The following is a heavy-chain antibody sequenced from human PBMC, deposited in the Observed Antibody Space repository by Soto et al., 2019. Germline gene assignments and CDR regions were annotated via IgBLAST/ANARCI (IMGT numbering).Heavy chain of an antibody. CDR2: IVTVFGTA. Sequence: QVQLVQSGADVKKPGSSVKVSCKASGGTLNYNTFSWVRQAPGQGLEWMGGIVTVFGTANHAQKFQGRLTITVDPSTNTVYMELSSLRSEDTAVYYCARNGAYSSSQFGMDVWGQGTTVTVSS. CDR1: GGTLNYNT. J-gene: IGHJ6*02. D-gene: IGHD6-13*01. CDR3: ARNGAYSSSQFGMDV. V-gene: IGHV1-69*19.